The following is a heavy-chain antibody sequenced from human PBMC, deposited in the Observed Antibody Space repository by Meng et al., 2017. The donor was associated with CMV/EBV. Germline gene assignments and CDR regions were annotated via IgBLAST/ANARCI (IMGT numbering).Heavy chain of an antibody. J-gene: IGHJ4*02. CDR3: ARGSGAGTTWSYFDY. D-gene: IGHD1-7*01. CDR1: GGTFSSYA. Sequence: QGQRVKSGSEVKNAGFWVKVSCKASGGTFSSYAISWVRQAPGQGLEWMGGIIPIFGTANYAQKFQGRVTITADESTSTAYMELSSLRSEDTAVYYCARGSGAGTTWSYFDYWGQGTLVTVSS. CDR2: IIPIFGTA. V-gene: IGHV1-69*12.